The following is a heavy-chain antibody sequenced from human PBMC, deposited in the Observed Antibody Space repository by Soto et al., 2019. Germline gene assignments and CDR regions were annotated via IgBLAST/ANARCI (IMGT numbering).Heavy chain of an antibody. Sequence: GGSLRLSCSASGFTFSTYTMHWVRQTPGKGLEYVSSIWGHGRITFYADSVRGRFTISRDNSKNTLFVQMKCLRVDDTGVYYCVRDQAASGTSWAFDIWGQGTPVPVSS. J-gene: IGHJ3*02. D-gene: IGHD1-26*01. CDR3: VRDQAASGTSWAFDI. CDR1: GFTFSTYT. CDR2: IWGHGRIT. V-gene: IGHV3-64*05.